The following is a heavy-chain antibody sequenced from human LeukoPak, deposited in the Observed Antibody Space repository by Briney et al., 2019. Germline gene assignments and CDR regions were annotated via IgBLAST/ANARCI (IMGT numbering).Heavy chain of an antibody. J-gene: IGHJ3*02. CDR3: ARNILFAFDI. CDR1: GFTFSTYG. D-gene: IGHD2/OR15-2a*01. V-gene: IGHV3-33*01. CDR2: IWYDGSTK. Sequence: GRSLRLSRAASGFTFSTYGMHWVRQAPGKGLEWVAVIWYDGSTKYYADSMKGRFTISRDNSKNTLYLQVNSLRAEDTAMYYCARNILFAFDIWGQGTMVTVSS.